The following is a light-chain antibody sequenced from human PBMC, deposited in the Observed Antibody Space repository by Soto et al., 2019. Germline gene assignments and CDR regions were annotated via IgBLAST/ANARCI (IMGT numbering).Light chain of an antibody. CDR1: SSDFIDYKY. V-gene: IGLV2-14*01. J-gene: IGLJ3*02. CDR2: EVT. Sequence: QSVLTQPASVSGSPGQSITISCTGTSSDFIDYKYVSWYQHHPGKAPQLMIYEVTNRPSGVSNRFSGSKSGNTASLTISGLQAEDEADYYCSSYTLSSTWVFGGGTKLTVL. CDR3: SSYTLSSTWV.